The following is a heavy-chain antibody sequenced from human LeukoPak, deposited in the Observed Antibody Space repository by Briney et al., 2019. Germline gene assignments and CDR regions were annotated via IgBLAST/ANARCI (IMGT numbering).Heavy chain of an antibody. CDR3: AKDGTVTTEGAFDI. D-gene: IGHD4-17*01. CDR2: INTDGSST. Sequence: PGGSLRLSCAASGFTFSSYWMHWVRQAPGKGLVWVSRINTDGSSTSYADSVKGRFTISRDNAKNSLYLQMNSLRAEDTAVYYCAKDGTVTTEGAFDIWGQGTMVTVSS. CDR1: GFTFSSYW. J-gene: IGHJ3*02. V-gene: IGHV3-74*01.